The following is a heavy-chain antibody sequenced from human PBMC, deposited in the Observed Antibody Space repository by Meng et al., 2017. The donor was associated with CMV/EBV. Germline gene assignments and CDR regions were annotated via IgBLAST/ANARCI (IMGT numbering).Heavy chain of an antibody. D-gene: IGHD4-11*01. CDR1: GDTFSSYA. CDR2: IIPIFGTA. V-gene: IGHV1-69*05. Sequence: SVKVSCKASGDTFSSYAISWVRQAPGQGLEWMGGIIPIFGTANYAQKFQGRVTITTDESTSTAYMELSSLRSEDTAVYYCARSGPQYSYSNRPGYYYCYGMDVWGQGTTVTVSS. CDR3: ARSGPQYSYSNRPGYYYCYGMDV. J-gene: IGHJ6*02.